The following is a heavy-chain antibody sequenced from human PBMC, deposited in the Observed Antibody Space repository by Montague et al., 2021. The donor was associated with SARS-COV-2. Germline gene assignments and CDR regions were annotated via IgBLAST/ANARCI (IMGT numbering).Heavy chain of an antibody. CDR2: ISYSGST. D-gene: IGHD3-22*01. CDR1: GGSISSYY. J-gene: IGHJ3*02. CDR3: ASPTYYYDSSGSDAFDI. V-gene: IGHV4-59*01. Sequence: SETLSLTCTVSGGSISSYYWSWIRQPPGRGLQWIGYISYSGSTNYNPSLKSRVTISVDTSKNHFTLRLSSVTAADTAVYYCASPTYYYDSSGSDAFDIWGQGTMVTVSS.